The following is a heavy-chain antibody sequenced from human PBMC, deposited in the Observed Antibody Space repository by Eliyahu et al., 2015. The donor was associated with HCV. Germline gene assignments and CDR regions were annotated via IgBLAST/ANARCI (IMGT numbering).Heavy chain of an antibody. Sequence: QVQLVQSGAEVKKPGASVKVSCKASGYTFTSYGXSWVRQAPGQGIEWMGWISTYNGNRKYAQKLQGRVTMTTDTSTSTAYMELRSLRSDDTAVYYCARPNGIVGATYAFDIWGQGTMVTVSS. D-gene: IGHD1-26*01. V-gene: IGHV1-18*01. CDR3: ARPNGIVGATYAFDI. CDR1: GYTFTSYG. J-gene: IGHJ3*02. CDR2: ISTYNGNR.